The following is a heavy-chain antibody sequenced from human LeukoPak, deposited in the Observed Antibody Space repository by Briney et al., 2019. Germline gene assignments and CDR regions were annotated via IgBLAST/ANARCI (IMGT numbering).Heavy chain of an antibody. CDR3: ARELVVAARYGMDV. D-gene: IGHD2-15*01. Sequence: SETLSLTCAVYGGSFSGYYWSWIRQPPGKGLEWIGEINHSGSTNYNPSLKSRVTISVDTSKNQFSLELSSVTAADTAVYYCARELVVAARYGMDVWGQGTTVTVSS. CDR2: INHSGST. V-gene: IGHV4-34*01. J-gene: IGHJ6*02. CDR1: GGSFSGYY.